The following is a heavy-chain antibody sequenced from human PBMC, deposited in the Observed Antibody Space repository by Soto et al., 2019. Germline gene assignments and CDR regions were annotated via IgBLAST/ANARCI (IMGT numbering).Heavy chain of an antibody. CDR1: GESISSSSYY. CDR2: IYYSGRT. V-gene: IGHV4-39*01. Sequence: ETLSLTCIVSGESISSSSYYWGWIRQPPGKGLEWIGSIYYSGRTYYNPSFKSRVTISIDTSKNQFSLKLSSVTATDTAVYYCARQRTTVVAQAYFDHWGQGALVTVSS. CDR3: ARQRTTVVAQAYFDH. D-gene: IGHD2-15*01. J-gene: IGHJ4*02.